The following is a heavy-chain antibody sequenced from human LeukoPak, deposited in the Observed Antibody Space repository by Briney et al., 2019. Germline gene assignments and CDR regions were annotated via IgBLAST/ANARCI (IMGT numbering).Heavy chain of an antibody. V-gene: IGHV4-4*02. D-gene: IGHD3-22*01. CDR1: GGSISSNNR. J-gene: IGHJ3*02. CDR2: IYHSGST. Sequence: SETLSLTCVVSGGSISSNNRWSWIRQPPEKGLEWIGEIYHSGSTYYNPSLKSRVTISVDRSKNQFSLKLSSVTAADTAVYYCARDRNYYDSSGYYYVDAFDIWGQGTMVTVSS. CDR3: ARDRNYYDSSGYYYVDAFDI.